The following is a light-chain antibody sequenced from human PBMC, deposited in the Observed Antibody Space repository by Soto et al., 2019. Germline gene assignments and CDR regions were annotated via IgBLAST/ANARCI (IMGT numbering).Light chain of an antibody. CDR1: SSDVGGYGY. CDR2: DVT. Sequence: QSALTQPRSVSGSPGQSVTISCTGTSSDVGGYGYVSWYQQHPGKAPKLMIYDVTKRPSGVPDRFSGSKSGNTASLTISGLQAEDEADYYCCSYAGSYTYVFGTGTKLTVL. V-gene: IGLV2-11*01. CDR3: CSYAGSYTYV. J-gene: IGLJ1*01.